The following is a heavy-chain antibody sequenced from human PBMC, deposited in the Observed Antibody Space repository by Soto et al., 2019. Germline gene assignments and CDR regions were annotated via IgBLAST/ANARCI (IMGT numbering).Heavy chain of an antibody. CDR1: GGSVSSGAFY. D-gene: IGHD3-10*01. V-gene: IGHV4-31*03. J-gene: IGHJ5*02. Sequence: QVQLQESGPGLVKPSQTVSLTCSVSGGSVSSGAFYWGWIRQSPGKGLECLGYIYSFGNTFYNPSLKSRVTISLDTSKNQFSLRLTSVIAADTAIYYCARVMGDGSGNFWWFDLYGQGTLVIVSS. CDR3: ARVMGDGSGNFWWFDL. CDR2: IYSFGNT.